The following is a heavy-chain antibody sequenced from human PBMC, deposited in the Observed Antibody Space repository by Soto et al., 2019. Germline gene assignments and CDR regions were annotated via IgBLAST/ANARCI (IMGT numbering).Heavy chain of an antibody. D-gene: IGHD2-15*01. CDR1: GYTFTSYY. CDR3: ARARVVVVAAYWYFDL. CDR2: INPSGGST. V-gene: IGHV1-46*03. Sequence: ASVKVSCKASGYTFTSYYMHWVRQAPGQGLERIGIINPSGGSTSYAQKNQGRVTMTRDTSTSTVYMELSSLRSEDTAVYYYARARVVVVAAYWYFDLWGRGTLVTVSS. J-gene: IGHJ2*01.